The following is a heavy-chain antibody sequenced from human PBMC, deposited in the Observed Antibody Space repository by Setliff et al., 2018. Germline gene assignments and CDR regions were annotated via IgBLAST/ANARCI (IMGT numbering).Heavy chain of an antibody. CDR2: INAGNGNI. J-gene: IGHJ4*02. V-gene: IGHV1-3*01. CDR3: ARGDVYSGSYYHFDY. CDR1: GDTSTTYA. Sequence: ASVKVSCKASGDTSTTYAIHWVRQAPGQGLEWMGWINAGNGNIRYLQNFQGRVTITRDTSASTAYMELSSLTSEDTAIYYCARGDVYSGSYYHFDYWGQGTLVTVSS. D-gene: IGHD1-26*01.